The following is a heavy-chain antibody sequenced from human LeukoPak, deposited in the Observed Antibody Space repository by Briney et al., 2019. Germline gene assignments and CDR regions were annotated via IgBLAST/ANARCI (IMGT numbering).Heavy chain of an antibody. CDR1: GGSFSGYY. CDR3: ARGGDYYDSSGYYHFDY. V-gene: IGHV4-34*01. J-gene: IGHJ4*02. Sequence: SGTLSLTCAVYGGSFSGYYWSWIRQPPGKGLEWIGEINHSGSTNYNPSLKSRVTISVDTSKNQFSLKLSSVTAADTAVYYCARGGDYYDSSGYYHFDYWGQGTLVTVSS. CDR2: INHSGST. D-gene: IGHD3-22*01.